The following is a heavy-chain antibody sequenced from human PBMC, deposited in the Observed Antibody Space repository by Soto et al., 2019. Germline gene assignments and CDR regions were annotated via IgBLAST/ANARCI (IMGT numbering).Heavy chain of an antibody. CDR3: ARALYSGYAKPPFDY. D-gene: IGHD5-12*01. CDR1: GYTFTGYY. CDR2: INPNSGGT. Sequence: ASVKVSCKASGYTFTGYYMHWVRQAPGQGLEWMGWINPNSGGTNYAQKFQGWVTMTRDTSISTAYMELSRLRSDDTAVYYCARALYSGYAKPPFDYWGQGTLVTVSS. J-gene: IGHJ4*02. V-gene: IGHV1-2*04.